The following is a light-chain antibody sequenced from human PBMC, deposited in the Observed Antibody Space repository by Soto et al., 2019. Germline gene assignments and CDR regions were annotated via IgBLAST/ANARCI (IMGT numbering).Light chain of an antibody. CDR3: QQANSFPWT. CDR1: HDIDNF. V-gene: IGKV1-33*01. CDR2: DAF. J-gene: IGKJ1*01. Sequence: DIQMIQSPSSLSASIGDRVTITCQASHDIDNFLNWYQQKPGKAPKLLIYDAFNLETGVPSRFSGSGSGTDFTLTISSLQPEDFATYYCQQANSFPWTFGQGTKVEIK.